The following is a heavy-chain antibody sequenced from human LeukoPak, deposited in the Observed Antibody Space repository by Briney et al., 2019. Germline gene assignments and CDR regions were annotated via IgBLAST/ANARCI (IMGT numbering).Heavy chain of an antibody. D-gene: IGHD1-26*01. CDR2: IYSGGST. J-gene: IGHJ4*02. V-gene: IGHV3-66*01. CDR3: ARDRGSYSIFPFDY. CDR1: GFTVSSNY. Sequence: GGSLRLSCAASGFTVSSNYMSWVRQAPGKGLEWVSVIYSGGSTYYADSVKGRFTISRDNSKNTLYLQMNSLRAEDTAVYYCARDRGSYSIFPFDYWGQGTLVTVSS.